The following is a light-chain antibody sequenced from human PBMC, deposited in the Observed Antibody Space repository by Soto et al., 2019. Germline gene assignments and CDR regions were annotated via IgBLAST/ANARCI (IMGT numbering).Light chain of an antibody. V-gene: IGKV4-1*01. CDR1: QSVLYSSNNKNY. CDR3: QQYYSTPWT. CDR2: WAS. Sequence: DIVMTQSPDSLAVSLGERATINCKSSQSVLYSSNNKNYLAWYQQKPGQPPKLLIYWASTRESGVPDRFSGRGSGTDFTLTISSLQAEAVAVYYCQQYYSTPWTFGQGTKVEIK. J-gene: IGKJ1*01.